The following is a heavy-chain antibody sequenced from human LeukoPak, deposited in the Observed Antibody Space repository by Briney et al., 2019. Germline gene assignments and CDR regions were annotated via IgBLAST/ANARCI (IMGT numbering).Heavy chain of an antibody. CDR2: IIPIFGTA. D-gene: IGHD3-22*01. J-gene: IGHJ3*02. V-gene: IGHV1-69*13. CDR1: GGTFSSYA. CDR3: ARATYYYDSSGYYYVPDAFDI. Sequence: EASVKVSCKASGGTFSSYAISWVRQAPGQGLGWMGGIIPIFGTANYAQKFQGRVTITADESTSTAYMELSSLRSEDTAVYYCARATYYYDSSGYYYVPDAFDIWGQGTMVTVSS.